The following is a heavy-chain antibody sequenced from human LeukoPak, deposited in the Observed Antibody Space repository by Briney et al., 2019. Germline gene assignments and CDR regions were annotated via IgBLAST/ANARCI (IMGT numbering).Heavy chain of an antibody. CDR2: ITWNSGSI. J-gene: IGHJ4*02. Sequence: GGSLRLSCEASGFTFDDYAMHWVRQVPGKGLEWVSGITWNSGSIDYADSVKGRFTISRDNAKNSLYLQMNSLRSDDTAVYYCARENDGGSFDYWGQGTLVTVSS. D-gene: IGHD1-1*01. V-gene: IGHV3-9*01. CDR3: ARENDGGSFDY. CDR1: GFTFDDYA.